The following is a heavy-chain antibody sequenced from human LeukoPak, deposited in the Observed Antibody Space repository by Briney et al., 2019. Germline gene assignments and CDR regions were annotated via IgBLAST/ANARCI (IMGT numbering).Heavy chain of an antibody. Sequence: PGGSLRLSCAASGFTFSSYEMNWVRQAPGKGLEWVSYISSSGSTIYYADSVKGRFTISRDNAKNSLYLQMNSLRVEDTALYYCVKNLGPKWFGEPLDYWGQGTPVTVSS. V-gene: IGHV3-48*03. D-gene: IGHD3-10*01. CDR1: GFTFSSYE. CDR2: ISSSGSTI. CDR3: VKNLGPKWFGEPLDY. J-gene: IGHJ4*02.